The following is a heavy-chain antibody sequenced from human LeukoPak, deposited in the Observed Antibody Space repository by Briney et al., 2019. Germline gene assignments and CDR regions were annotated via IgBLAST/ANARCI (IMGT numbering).Heavy chain of an antibody. V-gene: IGHV1-18*01. Sequence: ASVKVSCKASGYSFTSYGISWVRQAPGQGLEWMGWISAYNGNTHYEQKLQGRFTMTTDTSTSTAYMELRSLRSDDTAVYYCARAIAVAGTTMDFQRWGQGTLVTVPS. CDR3: ARAIAVAGTTMDFQR. CDR2: ISAYNGNT. CDR1: GYSFTSYG. J-gene: IGHJ1*01. D-gene: IGHD6-19*01.